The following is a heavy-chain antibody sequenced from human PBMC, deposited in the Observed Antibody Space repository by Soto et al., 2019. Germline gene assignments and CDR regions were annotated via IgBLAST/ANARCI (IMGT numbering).Heavy chain of an antibody. CDR2: TYYRSKWYN. D-gene: IGHD6-13*01. V-gene: IGHV6-1*01. CDR3: VRGGVAAAGWHVDGMDV. J-gene: IGHJ6*02. CDR1: GDRVSSNSAA. Sequence: SQTLSLTCAISGDRVSSNSAAWHWIRQSPSRGLEWLGRTYYRSKWYNDYAVSVKSRITINPDTSKNQFSLQLNSVTPEDTAVYYCVRGGVAAAGWHVDGMDVWGQGTTVTVSS.